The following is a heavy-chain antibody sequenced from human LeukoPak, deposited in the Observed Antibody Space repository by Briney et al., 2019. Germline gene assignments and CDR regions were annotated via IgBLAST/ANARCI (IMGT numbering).Heavy chain of an antibody. Sequence: GGSMRLSCAASGFTFSGYGMHWVRQAPDKGLEWVAVIWYDGNNKYYADSVKGRFTISRDNSKNTLYLQMNSLRAEDTAVYYCAKDWGYTTMVSYYFDYWGQGALVTVSS. CDR2: IWYDGNNK. D-gene: IGHD5-18*01. J-gene: IGHJ4*02. V-gene: IGHV3-33*06. CDR1: GFTFSGYG. CDR3: AKDWGYTTMVSYYFDY.